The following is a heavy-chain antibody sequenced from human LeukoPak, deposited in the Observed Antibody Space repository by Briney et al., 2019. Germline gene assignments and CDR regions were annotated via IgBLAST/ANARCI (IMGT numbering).Heavy chain of an antibody. J-gene: IGHJ4*02. CDR2: ISSSSSPI. D-gene: IGHD3-9*01. V-gene: IGHV3-48*02. Sequence: GGSLRLSCAASGFTFSAYSMNWVRQAPGKGLEWVSYISSSSSPIYYADSVKGRFTISRDNAKNSLYLRMNSLRDEDTAVYYCTREGYDLLTGTGRYFDYWGQGTLVTVSS. CDR1: GFTFSAYS. CDR3: TREGYDLLTGTGRYFDY.